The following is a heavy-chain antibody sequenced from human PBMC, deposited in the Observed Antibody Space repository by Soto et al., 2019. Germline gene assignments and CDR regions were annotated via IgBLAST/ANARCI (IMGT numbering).Heavy chain of an antibody. Sequence: TLSLTCTVSGGSVSSGSYYWSWIRQPPGKGLEWIGYIYYSGSTNYNPSLKSRVTISVDTSKNQFSLKLSSVTAADTAVYYCARDSSFGSGSYGMDVWGQGTTVTVSS. V-gene: IGHV4-61*01. CDR2: IYYSGST. J-gene: IGHJ6*02. CDR3: ARDSSFGSGSYGMDV. CDR1: GGSVSSGSYY. D-gene: IGHD3-10*01.